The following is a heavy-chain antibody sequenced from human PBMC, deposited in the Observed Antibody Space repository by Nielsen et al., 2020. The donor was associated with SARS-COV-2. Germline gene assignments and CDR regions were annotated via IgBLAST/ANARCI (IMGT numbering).Heavy chain of an antibody. D-gene: IGHD6-19*01. V-gene: IGHV3-20*04. J-gene: IGHJ3*02. CDR1: GFTFSGYS. Sequence: GESLKISCAASGFTFSGYSVNWVRQAPGKGLEWVSGINWNGGSTGYADSVKGRFTISRDNAENSLSLQMNSLRAEDTAVYYCARESVTGTDAFDIWGQGTVVTVSS. CDR3: ARESVTGTDAFDI. CDR2: INWNGGST.